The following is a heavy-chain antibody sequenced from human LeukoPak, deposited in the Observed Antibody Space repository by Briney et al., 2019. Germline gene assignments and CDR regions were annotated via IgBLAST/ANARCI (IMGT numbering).Heavy chain of an antibody. Sequence: GGSLRLSCAASGFTFSSYGMHWARQAPGKGLEWVVVISYDGSNKYYADSVKGRFTISRDNSKNTLYLQMNSLRAEDTAVYYCAKDFGFKSVYYYYGMDVWGQGTTVTVSS. V-gene: IGHV3-30*18. D-gene: IGHD3-16*01. CDR2: ISYDGSNK. CDR1: GFTFSSYG. J-gene: IGHJ6*02. CDR3: AKDFGFKSVYYYYGMDV.